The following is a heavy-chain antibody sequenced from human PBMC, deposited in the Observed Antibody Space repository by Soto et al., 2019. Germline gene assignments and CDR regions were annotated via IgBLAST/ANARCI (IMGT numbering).Heavy chain of an antibody. V-gene: IGHV4-34*01. CDR3: ARGGNRCSGGSCSYYYMGV. J-gene: IGHJ6*03. Sequence: SETLSLTCAVYGGSFSGYYWSWIRQPPGKGLEWIGEINHSGSTNYNPSLKSRVTISVDTSKNQFSLKLSSVTAADTAVYYCARGGNRCSGGSCSYYYMGVWGKGTTVTVSS. CDR2: INHSGST. D-gene: IGHD2-15*01. CDR1: GGSFSGYY.